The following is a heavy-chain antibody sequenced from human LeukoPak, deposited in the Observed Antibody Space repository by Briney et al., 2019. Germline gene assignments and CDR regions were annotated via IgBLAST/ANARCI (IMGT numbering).Heavy chain of an antibody. CDR3: ARDISIGFDY. V-gene: IGHV3-21*01. Sequence: PGGSLSLSCAASGFTFSSYTIIWARQAPGKGLEWVSSISGSISHIYYADSVKGRFTISRDNARNSLYLQMNSLRAEDTAVYFCARDISIGFDYWGPGTLVTVSS. J-gene: IGHJ4*02. CDR1: GFTFSSYT. D-gene: IGHD2-2*01. CDR2: ISGSISHI.